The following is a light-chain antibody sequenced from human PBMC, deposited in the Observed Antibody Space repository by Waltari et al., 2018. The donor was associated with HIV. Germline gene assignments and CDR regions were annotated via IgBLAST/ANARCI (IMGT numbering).Light chain of an antibody. Sequence: QAGLTQPPSVSKGLRQTATLTCTGNSNNVGFQGAAWLQQHQGHPPKLLSYRNNYRPSGISERFSASRSGNTASLTISGLQPEDEVDYYCSAWDSSLNVWVFGGGTKLTVL. CDR2: RNN. CDR3: SAWDSSLNVWV. J-gene: IGLJ3*02. CDR1: SNNVGFQG. V-gene: IGLV10-54*01.